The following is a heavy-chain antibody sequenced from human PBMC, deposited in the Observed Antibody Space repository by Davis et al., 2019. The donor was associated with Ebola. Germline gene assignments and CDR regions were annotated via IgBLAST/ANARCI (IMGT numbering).Heavy chain of an antibody. Sequence: GESLKISCAASGFTFSSYGMHWVRQAPGKGLEWVAVISYDGSNKYYADSVKGRFTISRDNSKNTLYLQMNSLRVEDTAVYYCAKGGLWGHGMDVWGQGTTVTVSS. CDR2: ISYDGSNK. J-gene: IGHJ6*02. CDR3: AKGGLWGHGMDV. D-gene: IGHD4/OR15-4a*01. CDR1: GFTFSSYG. V-gene: IGHV3-30*18.